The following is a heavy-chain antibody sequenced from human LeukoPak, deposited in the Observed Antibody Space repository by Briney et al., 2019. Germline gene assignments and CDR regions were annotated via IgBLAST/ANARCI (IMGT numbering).Heavy chain of an antibody. V-gene: IGHV4-38-2*02. Sequence: SETLSLTCTVSGYSIGSGYYWGWIRQPPGKGLEWIGSIYHSGSTYYNPSLKSRVTISVDTSKNQFSLKLSSVTAADTAVYYCARMDYGDYDRYYYGMDVWGQGTTVTVSS. D-gene: IGHD4-17*01. J-gene: IGHJ6*02. CDR1: GYSIGSGYY. CDR2: IYHSGST. CDR3: ARMDYGDYDRYYYGMDV.